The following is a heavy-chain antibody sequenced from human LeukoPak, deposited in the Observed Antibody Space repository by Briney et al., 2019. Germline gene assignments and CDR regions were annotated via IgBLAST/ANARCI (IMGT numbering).Heavy chain of an antibody. CDR1: GFTFSSYS. V-gene: IGHV3-64*01. CDR3: ASDLGY. J-gene: IGHJ4*02. Sequence: PGGSLRLSCAASGFTFSSYSMHWVRQAPGKGLEFVSAISSNGRRTYYANSVKGRFTISRDISKNTLYLQMGSLRAEDMAVYYCASDLGYWGQGTLVTVSS. D-gene: IGHD7-27*01. CDR2: ISSNGRRT.